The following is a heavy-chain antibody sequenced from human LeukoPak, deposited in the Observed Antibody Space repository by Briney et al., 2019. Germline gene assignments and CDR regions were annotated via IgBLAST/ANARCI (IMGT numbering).Heavy chain of an antibody. J-gene: IGHJ4*02. CDR1: GGTFSSYA. CDR2: FTPILGIA. Sequence: SVKVSCKASGGTFSSYAISWVRQAPGQGLNGWGGFTPILGIANYAQKFQGRVTITADKSTSTAYMELSSLRSEDTAVYYCATFHYDSSGYYYVHFDYWGQGTLVTVSS. CDR3: ATFHYDSSGYYYVHFDY. V-gene: IGHV1-69*10. D-gene: IGHD3-22*01.